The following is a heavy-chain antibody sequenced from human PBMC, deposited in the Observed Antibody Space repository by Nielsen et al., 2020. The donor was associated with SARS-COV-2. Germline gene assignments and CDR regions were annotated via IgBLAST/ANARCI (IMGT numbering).Heavy chain of an antibody. V-gene: IGHV3-23*01. CDR2: IRGNGDKT. Sequence: GESLKISCAASGFTFTSYAMAWVRQAPAKGLEWVSGIRGNGDKTYSEESVKGRFTISRDNGKNSLYLQMNSLRVEDTAVYYCAREGRNLPLDYWGQGTLVTVSS. CDR3: AREGRNLPLDY. J-gene: IGHJ4*02. CDR1: GFTFTSYA.